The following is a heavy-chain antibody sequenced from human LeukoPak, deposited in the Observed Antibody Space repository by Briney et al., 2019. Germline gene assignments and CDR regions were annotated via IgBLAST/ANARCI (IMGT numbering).Heavy chain of an antibody. CDR2: ISWNSGSI. V-gene: IGHV3-9*01. CDR1: GFTFDDYA. J-gene: IGHJ4*02. CDR3: ASGRFYDSSGLDY. D-gene: IGHD3-22*01. Sequence: GGSLRLSCAASGFTFDDYAMHWVRQAPGKGLEWVSGISWNSGSIGYADSVKGRFTISRDNAKNSLYLQMNSLRAEDTALYYCASGRFYDSSGLDYWGQGTLVTVSS.